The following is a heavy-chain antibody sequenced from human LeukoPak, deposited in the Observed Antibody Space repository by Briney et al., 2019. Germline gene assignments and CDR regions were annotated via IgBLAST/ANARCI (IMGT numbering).Heavy chain of an antibody. CDR2: INPNSGGT. J-gene: IGHJ6*03. CDR3: ARVPRWYCSSTSCYTYYMDV. V-gene: IGHV1-2*02. CDR1: GYTFTGYY. D-gene: IGHD2-2*02. Sequence: ASVKVSCKASGYTFTGYYMHWVRQAPGQGLEWMGWINPNSGGTNYAQKFQGRVTMTRDTSISTAYMELSRLRSDDTAVYYCARVPRWYCSSTSCYTYYMDVWGKGTTVIVSS.